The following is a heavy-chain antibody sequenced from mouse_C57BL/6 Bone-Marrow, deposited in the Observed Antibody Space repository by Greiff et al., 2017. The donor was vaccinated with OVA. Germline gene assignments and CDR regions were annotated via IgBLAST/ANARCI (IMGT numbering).Heavy chain of an antibody. Sequence: VQLQQSGPELVKPGASVKIPCKASGYTFTDYNMDWVKQSHGKSLEWIGDINPNNGGTIYNQKFKGKATLTVDKSSSTAYMELRSLTSEDTAVYYCARSHYYGSSCYFDVWGTGTTVTVSS. J-gene: IGHJ1*03. D-gene: IGHD1-1*01. CDR2: INPNNGGT. CDR3: ARSHYYGSSCYFDV. CDR1: GYTFTDYN. V-gene: IGHV1-18*01.